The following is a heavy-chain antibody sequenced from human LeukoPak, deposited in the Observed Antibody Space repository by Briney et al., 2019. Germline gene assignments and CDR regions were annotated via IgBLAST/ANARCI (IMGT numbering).Heavy chain of an antibody. J-gene: IGHJ4*02. D-gene: IGHD3-22*01. CDR2: ISSNGGST. Sequence: GGSLRLSCSASGFTFSSYAMQWVRQAPGKGLEYVSAISSNGGSTYYANSVKGRFAISRDNSKNTLYLQMGSLRAEDMAVYYCAQYDSSGYYVYWGQGTLVTVSS. CDR3: AQYDSSGYYVY. V-gene: IGHV3-64*01. CDR1: GFTFSSYA.